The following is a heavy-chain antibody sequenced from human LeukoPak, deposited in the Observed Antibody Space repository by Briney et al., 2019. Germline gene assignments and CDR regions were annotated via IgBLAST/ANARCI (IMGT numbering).Heavy chain of an antibody. CDR3: ASSAASSSWPN. Sequence: PSETLSLTCTVSGGSISSYYWSWIRQPPGKGLEWIGEINHSGSTNYNPSLKSRVTISVDTSKNQFSLKLSSVTAADTAVYYCASSAASSSWPNWGQGTLVTVSS. V-gene: IGHV4-34*01. D-gene: IGHD6-13*01. CDR1: GGSISSYY. CDR2: INHSGST. J-gene: IGHJ4*02.